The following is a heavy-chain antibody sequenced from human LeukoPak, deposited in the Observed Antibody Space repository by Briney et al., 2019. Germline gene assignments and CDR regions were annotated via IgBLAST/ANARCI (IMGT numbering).Heavy chain of an antibody. D-gene: IGHD3-10*01. CDR2: IYTSGST. J-gene: IGHJ5*02. CDR1: GGSISSYY. Sequence: SETLSLTCTVSGGSISSYYWSWIRQPAGKELEWIGRIYTSGSTNHNPSLKSRVTMSVDTSKNQFSLKLSSVTAADTAVYYCARVRQVRGGRFDPWGQGTLVTVSS. V-gene: IGHV4-4*07. CDR3: ARVRQVRGGRFDP.